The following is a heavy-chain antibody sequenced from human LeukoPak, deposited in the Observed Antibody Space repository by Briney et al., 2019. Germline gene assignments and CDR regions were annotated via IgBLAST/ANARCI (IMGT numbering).Heavy chain of an antibody. Sequence: GGSLRLSCVASGFRLTIHSMSWVRQAPGKGLEWVSSISSSSSYIYYADSVKGRFTISRDNAKNSLYLQMNSLRAEDTAVYYCATRLPYSSSWYSPYYFDYWGQGTLVTVSS. D-gene: IGHD6-13*01. CDR2: ISSSSSYI. J-gene: IGHJ4*02. CDR1: GFRLTIHS. CDR3: ATRLPYSSSWYSPYYFDY. V-gene: IGHV3-21*01.